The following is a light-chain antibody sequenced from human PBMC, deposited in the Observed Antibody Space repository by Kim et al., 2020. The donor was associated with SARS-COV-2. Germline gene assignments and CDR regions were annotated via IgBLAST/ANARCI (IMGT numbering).Light chain of an antibody. Sequence: GQSITISCTGTSSNVGSNYDVSWYQQHPGTAPKLMIYDVSNRPAGVSKRFSGYKSGNTASLTSAGLPAEDEADYYCSSYTSSSTRVFGGGTQLTVL. CDR2: DVS. V-gene: IGLV2-14*03. CDR3: SSYTSSSTRV. J-gene: IGLJ3*02. CDR1: SSNVGSNYD.